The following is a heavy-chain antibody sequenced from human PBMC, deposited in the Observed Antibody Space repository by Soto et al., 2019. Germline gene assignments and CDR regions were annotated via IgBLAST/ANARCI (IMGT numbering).Heavy chain of an antibody. Sequence: LRLSCVASGFTFSSYAMHWVRQAPGKGLEWVAVISSDVAKKYYADSVKDRFTISRDNSKNTLFLQVNSLRAEDTAVYYCARVHDYYDSSGYLYYFDYWGQGTLVTVSS. CDR2: ISSDVAKK. V-gene: IGHV3-30-3*01. CDR3: ARVHDYYDSSGYLYYFDY. J-gene: IGHJ4*02. D-gene: IGHD3-22*01. CDR1: GFTFSSYA.